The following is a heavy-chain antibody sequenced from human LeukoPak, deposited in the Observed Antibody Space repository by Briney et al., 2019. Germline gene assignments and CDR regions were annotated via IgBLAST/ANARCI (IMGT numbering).Heavy chain of an antibody. V-gene: IGHV3-48*01. CDR1: GFTFSSYS. CDR2: ISSSSSTI. D-gene: IGHD6-6*01. J-gene: IGHJ3*02. Sequence: GGSLRLSCAASGFTFSSYSMNWVRQAPGKGLEWVSYISSSSSTIYYADSVKGRSTISRDNAKNSLYLQMNSLRAEDTAVYYCARDIAARPRDDAFDIWGQGTMVTVSS. CDR3: ARDIAARPRDDAFDI.